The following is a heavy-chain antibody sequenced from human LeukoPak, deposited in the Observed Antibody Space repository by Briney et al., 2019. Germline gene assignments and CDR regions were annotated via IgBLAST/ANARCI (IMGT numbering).Heavy chain of an antibody. J-gene: IGHJ4*02. Sequence: TGGSLRLSCAASGFTFSSYGMHWVRQAPGKGLEWVAFIRYDGSNKYYADSVKGRFTISRDNSKNTLYLQMNSLRAEDTAVYYCAKDLTIFGVVIIPVYFDYWGQGTLVTVSS. V-gene: IGHV3-30*02. CDR1: GFTFSSYG. CDR3: AKDLTIFGVVIIPVYFDY. D-gene: IGHD3-3*01. CDR2: IRYDGSNK.